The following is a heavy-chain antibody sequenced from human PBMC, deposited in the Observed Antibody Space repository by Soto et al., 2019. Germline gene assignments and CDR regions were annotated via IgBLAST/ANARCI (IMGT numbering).Heavy chain of an antibody. V-gene: IGHV1-18*01. CDR2: ITVYNGNT. D-gene: IGHD3-10*01. J-gene: IGHJ4*02. CDR1: GYTFTNYG. Sequence: QVQLVQSGVEVKKPGASVKVSCKASGYTFTNYGVTWVRQAPGQGLEWMGWITVYNGNTNYAQQFQGRVTMTTDTSTSTAYTELRTLRSDDTAVYYWARGGGYFGSGRHPDFWGQGTLVTASS. CDR3: ARGGGYFGSGRHPDF.